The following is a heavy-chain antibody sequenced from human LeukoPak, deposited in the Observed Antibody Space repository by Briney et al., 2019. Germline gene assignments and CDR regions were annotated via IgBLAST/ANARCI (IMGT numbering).Heavy chain of an antibody. CDR3: ARGRGEYFDY. D-gene: IGHD3-10*01. Sequence: LSLTCTVSGYSISSGYYWGWVRQAPGKGLEWVAVISYDGSNKYYADSVKGRFTISRDNSKNTLYLQMSSLRAEDTAVYYCARGRGEYFDYWGQGTLVTVSS. CDR1: GYSISSGY. J-gene: IGHJ4*02. V-gene: IGHV3-30-3*01. CDR2: ISYDGSNK.